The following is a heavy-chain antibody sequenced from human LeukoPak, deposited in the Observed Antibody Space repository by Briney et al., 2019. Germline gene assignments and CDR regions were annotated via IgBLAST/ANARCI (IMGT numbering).Heavy chain of an antibody. CDR1: GGSIKKSSFY. J-gene: IGHJ4*02. V-gene: IGHV4-39*01. Sequence: SETLSLTCTVSGGSIKKSSFYRAWIRQPPGKGLEWIGATYETGSTYYNPSLNIQVSISVDTSKNQFSLKLNSVTAADTAVYYCARLYYYDNSAERFFDYWGQGTLVTVSS. CDR3: ARLYYYDNSAERFFDY. CDR2: TYETGST. D-gene: IGHD3-22*01.